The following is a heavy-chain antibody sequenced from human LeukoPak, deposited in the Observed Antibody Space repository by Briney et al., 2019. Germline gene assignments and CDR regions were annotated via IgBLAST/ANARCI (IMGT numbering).Heavy chain of an antibody. D-gene: IGHD1-26*01. V-gene: IGHV4-4*01. CDR1: GDSISSSHW. Sequence: SSDTLSLTCAVSGDSISSSHWWSSVRQSPGKGLGWIGEIYHSGNTNYNPSLKSRDAKSLDKSSTQFSLRLTPVPAPDTAIYCCAREEMPGKFDYWGQGILVTVSS. J-gene: IGHJ4*02. CDR3: AREEMPGKFDY. CDR2: IYHSGNT.